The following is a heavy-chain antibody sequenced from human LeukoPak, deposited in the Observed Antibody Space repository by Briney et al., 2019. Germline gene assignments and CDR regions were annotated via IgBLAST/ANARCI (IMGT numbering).Heavy chain of an antibody. CDR1: GGSISPYY. CDR3: ARFNSGSYQHYFDY. D-gene: IGHD1-26*01. Sequence: SETLSLTCTVSGGSISPYYWNWIRQPAGKGLEWIGRMYSSGSTNCNPSLKSRVTMSVDTSNNQLSLKLSSVTAADTAVYYCARFNSGSYQHYFDYWGQGTLVTVSS. V-gene: IGHV4-4*07. J-gene: IGHJ4*02. CDR2: MYSSGST.